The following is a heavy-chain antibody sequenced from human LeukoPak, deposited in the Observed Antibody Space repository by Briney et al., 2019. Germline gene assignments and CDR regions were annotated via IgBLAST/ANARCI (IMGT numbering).Heavy chain of an antibody. D-gene: IGHD2-2*01. J-gene: IGHJ6*02. V-gene: IGHV4-61*05. Sequence: NPSETLSLTCTVSGGSTSSSSYYWGWIRQPPGKGLEWIGYIYYSGSTNYNPSLKSRVTISVGTSKNQFSLKLSSVTAADTAVYYCARVEPESCSSTSCYYYYYGMDVWGQGTTVTVSS. CDR2: IYYSGST. CDR3: ARVEPESCSSTSCYYYYYGMDV. CDR1: GGSTSSSSYY.